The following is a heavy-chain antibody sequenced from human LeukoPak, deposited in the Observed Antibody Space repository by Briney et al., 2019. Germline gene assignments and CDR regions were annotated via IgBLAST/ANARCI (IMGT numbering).Heavy chain of an antibody. CDR1: GGSSSGYS. V-gene: IGHV4-34*01. Sequence: PSETLSLTCAVYGGSSSGYSWSWIRQPPGKGLEWIGEINHSVSTNYNPSLKSRVTISVDTSENQFSLKLTSVTAADTAVYYCARVARWIYSNYGVWFDPWGQGTLVTVSS. J-gene: IGHJ5*02. CDR3: ARVARWIYSNYGVWFDP. CDR2: INHSVST. D-gene: IGHD4-11*01.